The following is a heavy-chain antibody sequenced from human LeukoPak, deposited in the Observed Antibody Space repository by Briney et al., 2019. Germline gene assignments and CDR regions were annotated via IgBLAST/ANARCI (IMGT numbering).Heavy chain of an antibody. CDR3: ARGLPVGSYDY. Sequence: PGGSLRLSCAASGFTFSSYAMSWVRQAPGKGLEWVSYISSSGSTIYYADSVKGRFTISRDNAKNSLYLQMNSLRAEDTAVYYCARGLPVGSYDYWGQGTLVTVSS. CDR2: ISSSGSTI. CDR1: GFTFSSYA. D-gene: IGHD2-21*02. V-gene: IGHV3-48*04. J-gene: IGHJ4*02.